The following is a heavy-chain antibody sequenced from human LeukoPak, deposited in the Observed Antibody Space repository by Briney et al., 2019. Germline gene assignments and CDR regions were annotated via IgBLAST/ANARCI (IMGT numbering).Heavy chain of an antibody. CDR1: GFTFSSYG. CDR3: AKDRCSSTSCHESDAFDI. Sequence: GGSLRLSCAASGFTFSSYGMHWVRQAPGKGLEWVAFIRYDGSNKYYADSVKGRFTISRDNSKNTLYLQMNSLRAEDTAVYYCAKDRCSSTSCHESDAFDIWGQGTMVTVSS. J-gene: IGHJ3*02. D-gene: IGHD2-2*01. V-gene: IGHV3-30*02. CDR2: IRYDGSNK.